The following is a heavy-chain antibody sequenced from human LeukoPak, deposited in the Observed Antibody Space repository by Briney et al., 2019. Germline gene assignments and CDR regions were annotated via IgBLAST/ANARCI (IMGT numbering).Heavy chain of an antibody. D-gene: IGHD2-15*01. V-gene: IGHV4-38-2*02. CDR1: GYSISSGYY. J-gene: IGHJ4*02. CDR3: ARRGSCSCVDY. Sequence: SETLSLTCTVSGYSISSGYYWGWIRQPPGKGLEWIGSIYHSGSTYYNPSLKSRVTISVDTSKNQFSLKLSSVTAADTAVYYCARRGSCSCVDYWGQGTLVTVSS. CDR2: IYHSGST.